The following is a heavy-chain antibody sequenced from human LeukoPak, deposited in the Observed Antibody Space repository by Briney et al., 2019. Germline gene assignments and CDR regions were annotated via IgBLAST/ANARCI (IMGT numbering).Heavy chain of an antibody. Sequence: GGSLRLSCGVSGFTVSDNYMTWVRQAPGKGLEWVSVIYKDGTTYYADSVKGRFTISRDNSKNTLYLQMNSLRPEDTAVYYCTTVGFWSGYLVTWGQGTLVTVSS. CDR1: GFTVSDNY. V-gene: IGHV3-53*01. J-gene: IGHJ4*02. CDR2: IYKDGTT. D-gene: IGHD3-3*01. CDR3: TTVGFWSGYLVT.